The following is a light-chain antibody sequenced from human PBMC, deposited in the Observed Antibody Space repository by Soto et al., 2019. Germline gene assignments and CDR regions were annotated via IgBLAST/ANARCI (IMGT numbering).Light chain of an antibody. CDR3: KQYGSSPTT. J-gene: IGKJ5*01. CDR2: QTS. CDR1: QYINTR. Sequence: EIVLTQSPATLSSFPGDRVTLSCRASQYINTRLAWYQHRPGQAPRLLIYQTSIRAAGIQARFSGSGSGTDFTLTIRRLEPEDFAVYYCKQYGSSPTTFGQGTRLEIK. V-gene: IGKV3-20*01.